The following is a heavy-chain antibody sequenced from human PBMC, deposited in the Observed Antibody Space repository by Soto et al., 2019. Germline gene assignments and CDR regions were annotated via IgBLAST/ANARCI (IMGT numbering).Heavy chain of an antibody. CDR3: ARTTVLRYFDWWGYYYYGMDA. V-gene: IGHV4-39*01. CDR1: GGSISSSSYY. CDR2: IYYSGST. D-gene: IGHD3-9*01. J-gene: IGHJ6*02. Sequence: PSETLSLTCTVSGGSISSSSYYWGWIRQPPGKGLEWIGSIYYSGSTYYNPSLKSRVTISVDTSKNQFSLKLSSVTAADTAVYYCARTTVLRYFDWWGYYYYGMDAWGQGTTVTVSS.